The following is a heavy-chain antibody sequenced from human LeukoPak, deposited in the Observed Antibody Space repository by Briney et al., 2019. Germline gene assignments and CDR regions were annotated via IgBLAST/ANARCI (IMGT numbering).Heavy chain of an antibody. CDR1: GGSISSYY. CDR3: ARERTHYDILTGYYNRGYLDY. Sequence: PSETLSLTCTVSGGSISSYYWSWIRQPPGKGLEWIGYIYYSGSTNYNPSLKSRVTISVDTPKNHFSLKLSSVTAADTAVYYCARERTHYDILTGYYNRGYLDYWGQGTLVTVSS. CDR2: IYYSGST. V-gene: IGHV4-59*01. J-gene: IGHJ4*02. D-gene: IGHD3-9*01.